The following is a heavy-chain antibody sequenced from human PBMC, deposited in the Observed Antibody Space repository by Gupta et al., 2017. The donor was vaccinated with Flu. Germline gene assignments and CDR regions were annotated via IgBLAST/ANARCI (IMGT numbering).Heavy chain of an antibody. CDR2: IYHSGST. CDR3: ARALRYFDAAYYYGMDV. Sequence: QVQLQESGPGLVKPSGTLSLTCAVSGGSISSSNWWSWVRQPPGKGLEWIGEIYHSGSTNYNPSLKSRVTISVDKSKNQFSLKLSSVTAADTAVYYCARALRYFDAAYYYGMDVWGQGTTVTVSS. V-gene: IGHV4-4*02. CDR1: GGSISSSNW. J-gene: IGHJ6*02. D-gene: IGHD3-9*01.